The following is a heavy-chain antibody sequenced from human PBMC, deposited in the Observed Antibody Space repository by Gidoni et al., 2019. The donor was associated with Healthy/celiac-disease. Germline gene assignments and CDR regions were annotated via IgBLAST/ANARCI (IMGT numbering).Heavy chain of an antibody. V-gene: IGHV1-69*01. CDR2: IIPIFGTA. Sequence: QVQLVQSGAEVKKPGSSVKVSCKASGGTFSSSAISWVRQAPGQGLEWMGGIIPIFGTANYAQKFQGRVTITADESTSTAYMELSSLRSEDTAVYYCARTDGGYSYPYGGYDYGMDVWGQGTTVTVSS. CDR3: ARTDGGYSYPYGGYDYGMDV. D-gene: IGHD5-18*01. CDR1: GGTFSSSA. J-gene: IGHJ6*02.